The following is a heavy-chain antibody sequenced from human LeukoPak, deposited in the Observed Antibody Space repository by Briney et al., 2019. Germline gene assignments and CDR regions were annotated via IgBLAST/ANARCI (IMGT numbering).Heavy chain of an antibody. CDR2: IYTSGST. J-gene: IGHJ4*02. CDR3: ATVYGGNSKYYFDY. CDR1: GGSISSGSYY. V-gene: IGHV4-61*02. Sequence: PSETLSLTCTVSGGSISSGSYYWSWIRQPAGKGLEWIGRIYTSGSTNYNPSLKSRVTISVDTSKNQFSLKLSSVTAADTAVYYCATVYGGNSKYYFDYWGQGTLVTVSS. D-gene: IGHD4-23*01.